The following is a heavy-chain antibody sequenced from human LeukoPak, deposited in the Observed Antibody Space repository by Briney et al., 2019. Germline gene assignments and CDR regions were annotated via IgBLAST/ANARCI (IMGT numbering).Heavy chain of an antibody. CDR3: ARDQVRATTRDVWFDF. V-gene: IGHV3-20*04. D-gene: IGHD1-26*01. CDR2: INWNGGST. Sequence: PGGSLRLSCAASGFTFDDYGMSWVRQAPGKGLEWVSGINWNGGSTGYADSVKGRFTISRDNAKNSLYLQMNSLRAEDTALYYCARDQVRATTRDVWFDFWGQGTLVIVSS. J-gene: IGHJ4*02. CDR1: GFTFDDYG.